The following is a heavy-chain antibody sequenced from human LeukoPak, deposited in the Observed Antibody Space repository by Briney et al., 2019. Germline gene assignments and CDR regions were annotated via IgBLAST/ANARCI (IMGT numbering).Heavy chain of an antibody. CDR1: GGSISSSSYY. D-gene: IGHD6-13*01. CDR3: ARGWSDSSSWYRIVEY. Sequence: SETLSLTCTVSGGSISSSSYYWGWIRQPPGKGLEWIGSIYYSGSTYYNPSLKSRVTISVDTSKNQFSLKLSSVTAADTAVYYCARGWSDSSSWYRIVEYWGQGTLVTVSS. V-gene: IGHV4-39*07. CDR2: IYYSGST. J-gene: IGHJ4*02.